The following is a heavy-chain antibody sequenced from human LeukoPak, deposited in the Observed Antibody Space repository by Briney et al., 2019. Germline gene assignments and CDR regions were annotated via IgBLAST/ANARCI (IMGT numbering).Heavy chain of an antibody. V-gene: IGHV4-39*07. J-gene: IGHJ6*01. Sequence: SETLSLTCTVSGGSISSSSYYWGWIRQPPGKGLEWIGSIYYSGSTYYNPSLESRVTISVDTSKNQFSLKLSSVAAADTAVYFCATTEKNRYYINLWGPGTTVIVSS. CDR1: GGSISSSSYY. CDR2: IYYSGST. CDR3: ATTEKNRYYINL. D-gene: IGHD2-21*01.